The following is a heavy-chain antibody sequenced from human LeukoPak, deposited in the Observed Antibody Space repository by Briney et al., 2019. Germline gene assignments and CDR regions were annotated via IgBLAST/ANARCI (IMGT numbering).Heavy chain of an antibody. CDR1: GYTFIGYY. V-gene: IGHV1-2*06. CDR2: INPNSGGT. CDR3: ARVGYSSGWSDY. Sequence: ASVKVSCKASGYTFIGYYMHWVRQAPGQGLEWMGRINPNSGGTNYAQKFQGRVTMTRDTSISTAYMELSRLRSDDTAVYYCARVGYSSGWSDYWGRGTLVTVSS. D-gene: IGHD6-19*01. J-gene: IGHJ4*02.